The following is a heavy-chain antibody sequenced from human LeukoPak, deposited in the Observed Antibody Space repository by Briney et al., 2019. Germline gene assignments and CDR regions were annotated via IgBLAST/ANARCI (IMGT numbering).Heavy chain of an antibody. Sequence: KPSETLSLTCTVSGGSISSYYWSWIRQPPGKGLEWIGYIYYSGSTNYNPSLKSRVTISVGTSKNQFSLKLSSVTAADTAVYYCARGTTYAFDIWGQGTMVTVSS. CDR3: ARGTTYAFDI. V-gene: IGHV4-59*01. CDR2: IYYSGST. J-gene: IGHJ3*02. D-gene: IGHD1-14*01. CDR1: GGSISSYY.